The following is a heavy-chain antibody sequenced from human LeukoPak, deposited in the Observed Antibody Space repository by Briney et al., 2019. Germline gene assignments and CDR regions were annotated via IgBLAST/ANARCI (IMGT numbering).Heavy chain of an antibody. CDR2: ISGSGGST. Sequence: PGGSLRLTCAASGFTFSSYAKCWVRQAPGKGLEWVSAISGSGGSTYYADSVKGRFTISRDNSKNTLYLQMNSLRAEDTAVYYCANAPYYDILTGYGNNYYSGMDVWRQGSTVTVSS. D-gene: IGHD3-9*01. CDR3: ANAPYYDILTGYGNNYYSGMDV. J-gene: IGHJ6*02. CDR1: GFTFSSYA. V-gene: IGHV3-23*01.